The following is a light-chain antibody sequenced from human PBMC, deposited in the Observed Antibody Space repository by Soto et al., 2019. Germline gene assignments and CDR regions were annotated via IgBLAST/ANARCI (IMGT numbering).Light chain of an antibody. CDR3: QKYGSSPWT. V-gene: IGKV3-20*01. J-gene: IGKJ1*01. CDR1: QSVSTRH. CDR2: GAS. Sequence: IVLTKSPGTLSFSPGERATLSCRASQSVSTRHLAWYQQKPGQASRLLMYGASIRATGIPARISGSGSGTDFSLTISRLEPGDFSEYYCQKYGSSPWTFGQGTTVPIK.